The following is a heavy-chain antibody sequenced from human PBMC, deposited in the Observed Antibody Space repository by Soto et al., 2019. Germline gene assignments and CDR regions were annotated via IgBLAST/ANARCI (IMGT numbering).Heavy chain of an antibody. D-gene: IGHD1-20*01. J-gene: IGHJ2*01. Sequence: QLQLQESGPGLVKPSETLSLTCTVSGGSISSSSYYWGWIRQPPGKGLEWIGSIYYSGSTYYNPSLTGRATISADTSNNQFSLKLSSVTAADPAVYYCARPDNGPYYWYFDLWGRGTPVTVSS. CDR2: IYYSGST. CDR1: GGSISSSSYY. CDR3: ARPDNGPYYWYFDL. V-gene: IGHV4-39*01.